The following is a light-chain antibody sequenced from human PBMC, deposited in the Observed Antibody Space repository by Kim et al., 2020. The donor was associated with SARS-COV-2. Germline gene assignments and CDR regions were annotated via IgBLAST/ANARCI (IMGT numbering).Light chain of an antibody. Sequence: EIVLTQSPGTLSLSPGERATLSCRASQSVSDSYLAWYQHKPGQAPRVLIYGASNRATGIPDRFSGSGSGTDFTLTISRLEPEDLAVYYCQQYGSSPAWTVGQGTKVDIK. CDR3: QQYGSSPAWT. CDR1: QSVSDSY. CDR2: GAS. J-gene: IGKJ1*01. V-gene: IGKV3-20*01.